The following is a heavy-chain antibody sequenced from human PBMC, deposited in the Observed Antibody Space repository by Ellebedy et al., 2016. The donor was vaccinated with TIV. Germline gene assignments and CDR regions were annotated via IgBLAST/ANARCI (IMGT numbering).Heavy chain of an antibody. J-gene: IGHJ4*02. CDR3: ARAFYAAWELPRGFDH. CDR2: ISWNSGSI. CDR1: GFTFDDYA. D-gene: IGHD1-26*01. Sequence: GGSLRLXCAASGFTFDDYAMHWVRQAPGKGLEWVSGISWNSGSIGYADSVKGRFTISRDNAKNSLYLQMNSLRDEDTAVYYCARAFYAAWELPRGFDHWGQGTLVTVSS. V-gene: IGHV3-9*01.